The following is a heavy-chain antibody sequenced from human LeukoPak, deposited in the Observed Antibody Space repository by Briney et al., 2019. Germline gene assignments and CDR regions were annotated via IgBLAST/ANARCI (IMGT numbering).Heavy chain of an antibody. D-gene: IGHD6-13*01. J-gene: IGHJ5*02. CDR2: FYYNGAT. CDR1: GDSITSSHYY. CDR3: ARVSPYSSSWYRDNWFDP. V-gene: IGHV4-39*07. Sequence: SETLSLTCTISGDSITSSHYYWGWIRQSPEKGLEWLGSFYYNGATYYNPSLSSRLTISEDTSKNQVSLKLSSVTAADTAVYYCARVSPYSSSWYRDNWFDPWGQGTLVTVSS.